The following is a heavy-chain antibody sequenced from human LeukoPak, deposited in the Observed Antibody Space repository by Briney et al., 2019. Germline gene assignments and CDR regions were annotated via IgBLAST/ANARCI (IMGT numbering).Heavy chain of an antibody. Sequence: PGGSLRLSCAASGFTFSSYWMSWLRQAPGKGLEWVANIKQDGSEKYYVDSVKGRFTISRDNAKNSLYLQMNSLRAEDTAVYYCAREQLEPTSSYAFDIWGQGTMVTVSS. V-gene: IGHV3-7*01. CDR1: GFTFSSYW. CDR3: AREQLEPTSSYAFDI. J-gene: IGHJ3*02. CDR2: IKQDGSEK. D-gene: IGHD1-1*01.